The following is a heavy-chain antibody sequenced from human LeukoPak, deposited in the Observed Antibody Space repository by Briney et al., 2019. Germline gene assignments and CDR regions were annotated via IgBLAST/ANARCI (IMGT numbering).Heavy chain of an antibody. D-gene: IGHD2-2*01. CDR1: GGSISTYY. CDR3: AREPYCSSTICFHMDV. J-gene: IGHJ6*03. CDR2: TYTSGNT. V-gene: IGHV4-4*07. Sequence: SETLSLTCTVSGGSISTYYWSLIRQPAGEGLEWIGRTYTSGNTHYNPSLKSRATMSVDTSKNQFSLKLSSVTAADTAVYYCAREPYCSSTICFHMDVWGKGTTVTVSS.